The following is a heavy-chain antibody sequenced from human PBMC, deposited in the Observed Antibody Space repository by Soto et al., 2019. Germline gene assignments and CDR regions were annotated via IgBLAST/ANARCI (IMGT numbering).Heavy chain of an antibody. CDR2: IVVGSGNT. Sequence: GASLKVSCKASGFTFTSSAVQWVRQARGQRLEWIGWIVVGSGNTNYAQKFQERVTITRDMSTSTAYMELSSLRSEDTAVYYCAADGLLWFGEPFYGMDVWGQGTTVTVSS. D-gene: IGHD3-10*01. CDR1: GFTFTSSA. V-gene: IGHV1-58*01. CDR3: AADGLLWFGEPFYGMDV. J-gene: IGHJ6*02.